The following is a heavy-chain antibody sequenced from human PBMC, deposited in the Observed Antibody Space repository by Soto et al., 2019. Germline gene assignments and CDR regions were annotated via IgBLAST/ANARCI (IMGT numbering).Heavy chain of an antibody. V-gene: IGHV1-69*02. J-gene: IGHJ5*02. CDR2: IIPIAAIA. CDR1: GGTFSRYT. D-gene: IGHD3-10*01. Sequence: QVQLVQSGAELKKPGSSLKVSCKASGGTFSRYTITWGRQAPGQGLEWRGRIIPIAAIANYTQKFQGRVTITVDKSSTTAYMELSSLRSDDTAVYYCARGSTIVRGAPSWFDPWGQGTLVTVSS. CDR3: ARGSTIVRGAPSWFDP.